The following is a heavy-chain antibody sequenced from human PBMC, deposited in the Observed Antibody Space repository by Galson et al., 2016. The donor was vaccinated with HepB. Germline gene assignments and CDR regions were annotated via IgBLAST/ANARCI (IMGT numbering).Heavy chain of an antibody. CDR2: INNDGSSS. J-gene: IGHJ4*02. CDR3: ARAGEAYGDYQIA. D-gene: IGHD4-17*01. Sequence: SLRLFCAASGFTFSSYWMHWVRQAPGEGLVWVSRINNDGSSSNYADSVNGRFTISRDNAKNTLFLQMNSLRAEDTAVYYCARAGEAYGDYQIAWGQGTLVTVSS. CDR1: GFTFSSYW. V-gene: IGHV3-74*01.